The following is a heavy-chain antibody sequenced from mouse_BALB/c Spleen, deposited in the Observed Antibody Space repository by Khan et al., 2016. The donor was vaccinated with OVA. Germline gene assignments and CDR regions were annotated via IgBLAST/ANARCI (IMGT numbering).Heavy chain of an antibody. Sequence: QIQLVQSGAELARPGASVKLSCKASGYTFTDFYINWVKQRTGQGLEWIGEINPGSGDIYYNEKFKGKATLTADKSSSTAYMQLSSLPSEDSSVYFCARRNYFGYTFAYWGQGTLVTVSA. D-gene: IGHD1-2*01. V-gene: IGHV1-77*01. CDR3: ARRNYFGYTFAY. J-gene: IGHJ3*01. CDR2: INPGSGDI. CDR1: GYTFTDFY.